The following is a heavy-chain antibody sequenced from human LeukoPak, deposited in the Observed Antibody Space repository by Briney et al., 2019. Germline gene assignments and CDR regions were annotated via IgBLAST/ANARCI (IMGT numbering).Heavy chain of an antibody. Sequence: RASVKVSCKASGYTFTDYYMHWVRQAPGQGLEWMGWINPNSGGTNYAQTFQGRVTMTRDTSFNTSYMELSSLTSDDTAVYDCARVYQSDFDYWGQGTLVTVSS. CDR2: INPNSGGT. CDR1: GYTFTDYY. CDR3: ARVYQSDFDY. V-gene: IGHV1-2*02. D-gene: IGHD2-2*01. J-gene: IGHJ4*02.